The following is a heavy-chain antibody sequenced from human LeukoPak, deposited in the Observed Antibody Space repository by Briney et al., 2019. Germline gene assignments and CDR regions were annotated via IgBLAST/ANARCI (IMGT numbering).Heavy chain of an antibody. J-gene: IGHJ4*02. CDR3: ARGKLWELRVSLTD. V-gene: IGHV4-30-2*01. D-gene: IGHD1-26*01. CDR2: IYHSGST. CDR1: GGSISSGGYY. Sequence: PSETLSLTCTVSGGSISSGGYYWSWIRQPPGKGLEWIGYIYHSGSTYYNPSLKSRVTISVDTSKNQFSLKLSSVTAADTAVYYCARGKLWELRVSLTDWGQGTLVTVSS.